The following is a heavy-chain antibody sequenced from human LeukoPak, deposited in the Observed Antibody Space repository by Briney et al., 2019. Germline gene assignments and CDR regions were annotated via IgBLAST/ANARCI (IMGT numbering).Heavy chain of an antibody. CDR1: GGSISSYY. CDR2: IYYSGST. D-gene: IGHD1-7*01. J-gene: IGHJ4*02. CDR3: ARARNWNYDFDY. Sequence: PSETLSLTCTVSGGSISSYYWSWIRQPPGKGLEWIGYIYYSGSTNYNPSLKSRVTISVDTSKNQFSLKLSSVTAADTAAYYCARARNWNYDFDYWGQGTLVTVSS. V-gene: IGHV4-59*01.